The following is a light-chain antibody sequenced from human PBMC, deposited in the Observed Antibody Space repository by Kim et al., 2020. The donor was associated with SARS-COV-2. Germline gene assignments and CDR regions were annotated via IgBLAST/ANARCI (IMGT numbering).Light chain of an antibody. V-gene: IGLV10-54*02. J-gene: IGLJ3*02. CDR3: SALASSLSAHGV. CDR1: SNIVGNQG. CDR2: RNN. Sequence: QAGLTQPPSVSKGLRQTATLTCTGNSNIVGNQGAAWLQQHQGHPPKLLSYRNNNRPSGISERFSASRSGNTASLTITGLQPEDEADYYCSALASSLSAHGVFGGGTQMTVL.